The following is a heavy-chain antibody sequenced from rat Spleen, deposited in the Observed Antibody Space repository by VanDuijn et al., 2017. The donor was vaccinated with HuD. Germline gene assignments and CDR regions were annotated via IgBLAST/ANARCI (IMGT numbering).Heavy chain of an antibody. J-gene: IGHJ2*01. CDR1: GFTFRNYD. CDR3: TTQVYYYGYNYGYFDY. V-gene: IGHV5-25*01. CDR2: ITFDGSTT. Sequence: EVQLVESGGGLVQPGRSMKLSCAAAGFTFRNYDMAWVRQAPTKGLEWVASITFDGSTTYYRDSVKGRFTISRDNAKSTLYLQMDSLRSEDTATYYCTTQVYYYGYNYGYFDYWGQGVMVTVSS. D-gene: IGHD1-9*01.